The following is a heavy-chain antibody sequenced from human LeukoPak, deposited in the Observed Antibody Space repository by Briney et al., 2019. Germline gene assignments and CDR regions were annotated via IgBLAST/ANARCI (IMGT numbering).Heavy chain of an antibody. CDR3: ARVKASSGWPYYYYYIDV. CDR2: MNPNRGNT. V-gene: IGHV1-8*01. D-gene: IGHD6-19*01. J-gene: IGHJ6*03. CDR1: GYTFTSYD. Sequence: ASVKVSCKASGYTFTSYDINWVRQATGQGLEWMGWMNPNRGNTGYAQKFQGRVTMTRNTSISTAYMELSSLRSEDTAVYYCARVKASSGWPYYYYYIDVWGKGTTVTVSS.